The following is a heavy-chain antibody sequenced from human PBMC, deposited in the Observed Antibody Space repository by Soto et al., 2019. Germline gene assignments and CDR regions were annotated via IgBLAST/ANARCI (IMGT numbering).Heavy chain of an antibody. CDR3: ARDRYYGSGTYNYFDY. Sequence: ASVKVSCKASGYTFTSYTMHWARQAPGQRLEWMGWINVGNGNTKYSQKFQGRVTITRDTSASTAYLELSSLRSEDTAVYYCARDRYYGSGTYNYFDYWGQGTLVTVSS. V-gene: IGHV1-3*01. J-gene: IGHJ4*02. CDR2: INVGNGNT. CDR1: GYTFTSYT. D-gene: IGHD3-10*01.